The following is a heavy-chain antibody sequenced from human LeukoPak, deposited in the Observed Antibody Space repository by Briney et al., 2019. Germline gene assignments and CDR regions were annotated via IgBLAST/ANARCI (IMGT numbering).Heavy chain of an antibody. Sequence: ETGGSLRLSCTASGFTFGDYAMSWVRQAPGKGLEWVGFIRSKAYGGTTEYAASVKGRFTISRDDSKSIAYLQMNSLKTEDTAVYYCTRAATAYSSGWYPPFRWYFDLWGRGTLVTVSS. CDR1: GFTFGDYA. J-gene: IGHJ2*01. V-gene: IGHV3-49*04. D-gene: IGHD6-19*01. CDR3: TRAATAYSSGWYPPFRWYFDL. CDR2: IRSKAYGGTT.